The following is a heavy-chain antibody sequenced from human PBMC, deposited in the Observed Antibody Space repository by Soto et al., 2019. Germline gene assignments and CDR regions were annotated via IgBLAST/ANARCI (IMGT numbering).Heavy chain of an antibody. J-gene: IGHJ2*01. D-gene: IGHD4-17*01. V-gene: IGHV3-23*05. CDR2: INPSGSRT. Sequence: EVQLLESGGALVQPGGSLRLSCAASEFTFSTSGMTWVRLAPGRGLDYVSAINPSGSRTYYADSVKGRFTISRDNSKNTLYLQMNSLRAEDTAIYYCAKTPRGGDYGDWYFDRWGRGTLVTVSS. CDR3: AKTPRGGDYGDWYFDR. CDR1: EFTFSTSG.